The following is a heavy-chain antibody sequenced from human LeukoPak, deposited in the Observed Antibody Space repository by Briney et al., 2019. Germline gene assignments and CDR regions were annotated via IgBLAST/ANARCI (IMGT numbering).Heavy chain of an antibody. CDR3: ARDLSYYDSSGPLGY. CDR1: GFTLSGYG. V-gene: IGHV3-30*02. CDR2: IRYDGSNK. D-gene: IGHD3-22*01. J-gene: IGHJ4*02. Sequence: PGGSLRLSCAASGFTLSGYGMHWVRQAPGKGLEWVAFIRYDGSNKDYADSVKGRFTISRDNSKNTLYLQMNSLRAEDTAVYYCARDLSYYDSSGPLGYWGQGTLVTVSS.